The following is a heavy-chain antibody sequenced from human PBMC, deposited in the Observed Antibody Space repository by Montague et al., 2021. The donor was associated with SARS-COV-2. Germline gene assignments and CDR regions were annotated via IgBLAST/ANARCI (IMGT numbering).Heavy chain of an antibody. CDR1: GESFNDYY. CDR2: INHGGIT. CDR3: ARGHQGVAMIVVVMIGAEYYFDY. Sequence: SETLSLTCAAYGESFNDYYWSWIRQPPGKGLEWIGEINHGGITNYSPSLKGRVTISADTSKNQFSLKMKSVTAADTANYYCARGHQGVAMIVVVMIGAEYYFDYWGQGSLVTVSS. J-gene: IGHJ4*02. V-gene: IGHV4-34*01. D-gene: IGHD3-22*01.